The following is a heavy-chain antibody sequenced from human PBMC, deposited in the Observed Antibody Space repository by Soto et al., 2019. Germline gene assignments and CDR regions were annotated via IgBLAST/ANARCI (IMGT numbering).Heavy chain of an antibody. CDR1: GFTFSSYN. Sequence: GGALILSCAASGFTFSSYNMNWVRQAPGKGLEWVSYISSSSSTIYDADSVKGRSTISRDNDKNSLYLQMNSLRAEDTAVYYCARDRRELYDYIWGSYHKIRYFDLWGRGTLVTVSS. CDR3: ARDRRELYDYIWGSYHKIRYFDL. D-gene: IGHD3-16*02. CDR2: ISSSSSTI. J-gene: IGHJ2*01. V-gene: IGHV3-48*01.